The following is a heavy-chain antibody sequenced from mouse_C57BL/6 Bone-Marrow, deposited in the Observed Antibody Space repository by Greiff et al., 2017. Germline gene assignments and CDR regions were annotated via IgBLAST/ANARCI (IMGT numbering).Heavy chain of an antibody. CDR3: ARELGPFAY. CDR2: ISDGGSYT. D-gene: IGHD4-1*01. Sequence: EVMLVESGGGLVKPGGSLKLSCAASGFTFSSYAMSWVRQTPEKRLEWVATISDGGSYTYYPDNVKGRFTISRDNAKNNLYLQMSHLKSEDTAMYYCARELGPFAYWGQGTLVTVSA. CDR1: GFTFSSYA. V-gene: IGHV5-4*01. J-gene: IGHJ3*01.